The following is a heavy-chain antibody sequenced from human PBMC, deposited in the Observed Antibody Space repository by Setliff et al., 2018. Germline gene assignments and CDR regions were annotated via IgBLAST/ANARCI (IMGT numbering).Heavy chain of an antibody. CDR1: GGSITSGSYY. D-gene: IGHD1-26*01. CDR2: LHTSGTT. CDR3: ARDNTIVGATDY. J-gene: IGHJ4*02. V-gene: IGHV4-61*02. Sequence: SQTLSLTCAVSGGSITSGSYYWSWIRQPAGEGLEWIGRLHTSGTTDYNPSLKGRVTLSADTSTNHLSLKLTSVTAADTAVYYCARDNTIVGATDYWGQGALVTVSS.